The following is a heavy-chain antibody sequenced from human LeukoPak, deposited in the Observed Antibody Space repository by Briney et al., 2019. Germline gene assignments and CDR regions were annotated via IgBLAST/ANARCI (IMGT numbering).Heavy chain of an antibody. D-gene: IGHD5-12*01. V-gene: IGHV4-59*01. CDR1: GGSISTYY. J-gene: IGHJ4*02. CDR2: IYHSGST. CDR3: ARGGGYASPIGY. Sequence: PSETLSLTCTLPGGSISTYYWSWIRQPPGKGLEWIGYIYHSGSTNYNPSLKRRVTISVDTSKNQFSLKLSSVTAADTAVYYCARGGGYASPIGYWGQGALVTVSS.